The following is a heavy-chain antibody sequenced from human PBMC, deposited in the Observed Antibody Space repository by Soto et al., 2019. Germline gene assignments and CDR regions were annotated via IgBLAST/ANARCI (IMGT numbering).Heavy chain of an antibody. CDR2: MNPHSGET. V-gene: IGHV1-8*01. Sequence: QVQLVQSGAEVRRPGASVKVSCKAAGYSFTSLHFNWVRQATGQGLEWIGWMNPHSGETGYAQRFQGRVTMTRDISLSTAYMERRSLTSHDTAVYFCARGSPGPVDHWGQGTLVTVSS. J-gene: IGHJ4*02. D-gene: IGHD3-10*01. CDR3: ARGSPGPVDH. CDR1: GYSFTSLH.